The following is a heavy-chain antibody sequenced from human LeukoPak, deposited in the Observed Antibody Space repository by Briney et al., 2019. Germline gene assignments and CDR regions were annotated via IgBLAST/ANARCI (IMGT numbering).Heavy chain of an antibody. CDR3: ARWSAIRGYSYGYLDP. D-gene: IGHD5-18*01. V-gene: IGHV3-11*03. Sequence: PGGSLRLSCAASGFTFSDYYMSWIRQAPGKGLEWVSYISSSSSYTNYADSVKGRFTISRDSAKNSLYLQMNSLRAEDTAVYYCARWSAIRGYSYGYLDPWGQGTLVTVSS. CDR1: GFTFSDYY. J-gene: IGHJ5*02. CDR2: ISSSSSYT.